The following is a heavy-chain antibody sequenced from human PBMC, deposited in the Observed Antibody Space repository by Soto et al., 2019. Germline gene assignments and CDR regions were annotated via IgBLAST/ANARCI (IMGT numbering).Heavy chain of an antibody. V-gene: IGHV4-59*01. CDR3: ARDSMVRGVTYGMDV. D-gene: IGHD3-10*01. Sequence: PSDTLSLSCASSGGSISIYYCTWIRQPPGKGLEWIGYIYYSGSTNYNPSLKSRVTISVDTSKNQFSLKLSSVTAADTAVYYCARDSMVRGVTYGMDVWGQGTTVTVS. CDR1: GGSISIYY. J-gene: IGHJ6*02. CDR2: IYYSGST.